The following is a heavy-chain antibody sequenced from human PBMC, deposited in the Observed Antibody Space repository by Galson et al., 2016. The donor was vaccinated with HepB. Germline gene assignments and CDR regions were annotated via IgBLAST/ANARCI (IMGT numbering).Heavy chain of an antibody. D-gene: IGHD6-19*01. V-gene: IGHV3-49*03. J-gene: IGHJ4*01. CDR2: IKAKRYGETT. Sequence: SLRLSCAASGFNFGDDAMSWFRQAPGRGLEWVGFIKAKRYGETTEFAASVKGRFTISKDDSRTITYLQMNNLKTEDTAVYYCARRLPRGSGWSFYFDYWGHGPLVTVSS. CDR1: GFNFGDDA. CDR3: ARRLPRGSGWSFYFDY.